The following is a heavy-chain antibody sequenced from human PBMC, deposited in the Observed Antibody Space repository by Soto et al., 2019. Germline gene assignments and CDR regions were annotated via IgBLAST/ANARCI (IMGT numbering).Heavy chain of an antibody. CDR2: ISSSGRTM. V-gene: IGHV3-48*03. D-gene: IGHD3-10*01. CDR3: ARFCGSGSSRFDY. CDR1: GFPFSSYE. Sequence: GGSLRLSCAASGFPFSSYEMNWVRQAPGKGLEWVSYISSSGRTMYYADSVKGRFTISRDGAKNSLYLQMNSLRAEDTAVYYCARFCGSGSSRFDYWGQGTLVSVSS. J-gene: IGHJ4*02.